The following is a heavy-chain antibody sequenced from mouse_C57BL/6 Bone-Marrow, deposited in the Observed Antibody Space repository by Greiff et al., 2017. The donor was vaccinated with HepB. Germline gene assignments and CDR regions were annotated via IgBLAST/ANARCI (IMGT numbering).Heavy chain of an antibody. Sequence: VHVKQSVAELVRPGASVKLSCTASGFNIKNTYMHWVKQRPEQGLEWIGRIDPANGNTKYAPKFQGKATITADTSSNTASLQLSSLTSEDTAIYYCARLIYYYGSSSSYWGQGTTLTVSS. D-gene: IGHD1-1*01. CDR1: GFNIKNTY. J-gene: IGHJ2*01. CDR2: IDPANGNT. CDR3: ARLIYYYGSSSSY. V-gene: IGHV14-3*01.